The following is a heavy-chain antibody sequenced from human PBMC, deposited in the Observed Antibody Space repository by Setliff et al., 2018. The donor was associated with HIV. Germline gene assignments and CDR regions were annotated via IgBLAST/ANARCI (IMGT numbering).Heavy chain of an antibody. D-gene: IGHD6-19*01. V-gene: IGHV1-18*01. J-gene: IGHJ3*02. CDR3: ARVPYRSAWFSGGHDAFDI. Sequence: GASAKVSCKASGYSFARYGLSWVRQAPGQGLEWMGWISGFNGNTKYAQSFQDRVAMTTETATSTAYMEMRSLRSDDTAVYFCARVPYRSAWFSGGHDAFDIWGQGTMVTVS. CDR1: GYSFARYG. CDR2: ISGFNGNT.